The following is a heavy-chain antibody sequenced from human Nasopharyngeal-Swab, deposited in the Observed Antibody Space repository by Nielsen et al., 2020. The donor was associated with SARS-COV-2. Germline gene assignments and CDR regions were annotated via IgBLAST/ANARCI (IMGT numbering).Heavy chain of an antibody. CDR2: ISSSGGST. Sequence: GGSLRLSCAASGFTFSSYAMSWVRQAPGKGLEWVSAISSSGGSTYYADSVKGRFTISRDNSKNTLYLQINSLRAEDTAVYYCVRDSAWAFDIWGQGTMVTVSS. J-gene: IGHJ3*02. V-gene: IGHV3-23*01. CDR1: GFTFSSYA. CDR3: VRDSAWAFDI.